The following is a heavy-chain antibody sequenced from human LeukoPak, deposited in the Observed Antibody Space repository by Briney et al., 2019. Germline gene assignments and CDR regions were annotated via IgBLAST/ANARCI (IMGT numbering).Heavy chain of an antibody. J-gene: IGHJ4*02. CDR1: GGSISSYY. V-gene: IGHV4-59*12. D-gene: IGHD3-22*01. Sequence: SETLSLTCTVSGGSISSYYWSWIRQPPGKGLEWIGYIYYSGSTYYNPSLKSRVTISVDTSKNQFSLKLSSVTAADTAVYYCARAIPLYYYDSSGYYHDYWGQGTLVTVSS. CDR2: IYYSGST. CDR3: ARAIPLYYYDSSGYYHDY.